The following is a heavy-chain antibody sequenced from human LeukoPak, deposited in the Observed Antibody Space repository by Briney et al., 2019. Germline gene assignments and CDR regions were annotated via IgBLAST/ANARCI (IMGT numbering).Heavy chain of an antibody. CDR1: GFTLISYW. J-gene: IGHJ4*02. V-gene: IGHV3-74*01. Sequence: GGSLRLSCEASGFTLISYWMHWVRQAPGKGLVWVSRIKSDGSRTTYADSVKGRFTISRDNAKNTLYLQMNSLRAEDTAVYYCARDPDLSGYSFFDYWGQGALVTVFS. D-gene: IGHD3-22*01. CDR2: IKSDGSRT. CDR3: ARDPDLSGYSFFDY.